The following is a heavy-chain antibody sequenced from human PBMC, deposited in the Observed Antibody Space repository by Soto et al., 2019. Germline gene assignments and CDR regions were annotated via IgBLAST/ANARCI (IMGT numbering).Heavy chain of an antibody. V-gene: IGHV3-9*01. CDR2: ITSRGTDI. D-gene: IGHD5-18*01. CDR1: RFFFGDYA. J-gene: IGHJ4*02. Sequence: GGSLRLSCAASRFFFGDYAFHWVRQAPGKGLEWVAGITSRGTDIAYAESVKGRFIISRDNAMNVLHLHMNSLRPEDTAVYYCAKGPTTYSYGYIYCEYWGQGAQVTVSS. CDR3: AKGPTTYSYGYIYCEY.